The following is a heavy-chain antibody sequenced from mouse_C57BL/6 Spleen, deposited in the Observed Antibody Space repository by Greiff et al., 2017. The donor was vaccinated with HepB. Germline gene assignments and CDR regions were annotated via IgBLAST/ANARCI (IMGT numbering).Heavy chain of an antibody. CDR1: GYTFTSYW. CDR2: IHPNSGST. D-gene: IGHD6-5*01. Sequence: QVQLQQSGAELVKPGASVKLSCKASGYTFTSYWMHWVKQRPGQGLEWIGMIHPNSGSTNYNEKFKSKATLTVDKSSSTAYMQLSSLTSEDSAVYYCARDESYSFAYWGQGTLVTVSA. V-gene: IGHV1-64*01. J-gene: IGHJ3*01. CDR3: ARDESYSFAY.